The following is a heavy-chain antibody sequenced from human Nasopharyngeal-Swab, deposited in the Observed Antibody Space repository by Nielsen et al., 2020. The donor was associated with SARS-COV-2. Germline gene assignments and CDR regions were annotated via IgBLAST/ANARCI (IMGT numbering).Heavy chain of an antibody. CDR1: GYSISSGYY. CDR3: ARDTQTYYDSSGYQDY. J-gene: IGHJ4*02. V-gene: IGHV4-38-2*02. Sequence: SETLSLTCTVSGYSISSGYYWGWIRQPPGKGLEWIGSIYHSGSTYYNPSLKSRVTISVGTSKNQFYLKLSSVTAADTAVYYCARDTQTYYDSSGYQDYWGQGTLVTVSS. D-gene: IGHD3-22*01. CDR2: IYHSGST.